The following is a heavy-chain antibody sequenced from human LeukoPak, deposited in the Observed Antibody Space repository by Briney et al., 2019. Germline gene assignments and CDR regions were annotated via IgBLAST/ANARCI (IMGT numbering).Heavy chain of an antibody. J-gene: IGHJ6*02. D-gene: IGHD2-15*01. CDR3: ARDDLVYSVHHGMDV. CDR2: IYTSESI. Sequence: PSETLSLTCTVSGGSISGYYWSWLRQPAGKGLEWIGRIYTSESINYNPTLKSRITMSVDTSKNQISLRLSSVTAADTAVYFCARDDLVYSVHHGMDVWGRGITVTVSS. V-gene: IGHV4-4*07. CDR1: GGSISGYY.